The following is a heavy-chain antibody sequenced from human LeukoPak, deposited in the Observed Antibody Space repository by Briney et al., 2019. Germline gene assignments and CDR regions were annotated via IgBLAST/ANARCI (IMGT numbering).Heavy chain of an antibody. CDR2: IYYTGST. V-gene: IGHV4-59*02. J-gene: IGHJ4*02. CDR3: ARWDWNQEFDY. Sequence: PSETLSLTCTISGGSVSDYYWSWIRQSPGKGLEWIGYIYYTGSTSYNPSLKSRVTISADTSKNEFSLKLTSVTAADTAVYYCARWDWNQEFDYWGQGTLVTVSS. CDR1: GGSVSDYY. D-gene: IGHD1-1*01.